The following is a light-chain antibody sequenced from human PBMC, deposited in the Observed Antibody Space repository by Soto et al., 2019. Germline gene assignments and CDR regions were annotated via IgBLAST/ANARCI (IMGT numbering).Light chain of an antibody. Sequence: EIVLTQSPATLSLSPGERATLSCRASQSVSSYLAWYQQKPGQAPRLLIYDASNRATGIPARFSGSGSGTEVTRTISRREPEDFAVYYCQQRSNWPTFGQGTKLEIK. CDR2: DAS. V-gene: IGKV3-11*01. CDR1: QSVSSY. J-gene: IGKJ2*01. CDR3: QQRSNWPT.